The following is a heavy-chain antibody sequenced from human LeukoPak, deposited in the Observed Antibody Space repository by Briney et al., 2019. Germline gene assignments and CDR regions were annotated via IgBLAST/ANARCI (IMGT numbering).Heavy chain of an antibody. CDR2: ISWNSGSI. J-gene: IGHJ4*02. V-gene: IGHV3-9*01. CDR3: AKWRFGELLLPDY. Sequence: GGSLRLSCAASGFTFDDYAMHWVRQAPGKGLEWVSGISWNSGSIGYADSVKGRFTISRDNPKNTMNLQMNSLRAEDTAVYYCAKWRFGELLLPDYWGQGTLVTVSS. CDR1: GFTFDDYA. D-gene: IGHD3-10*01.